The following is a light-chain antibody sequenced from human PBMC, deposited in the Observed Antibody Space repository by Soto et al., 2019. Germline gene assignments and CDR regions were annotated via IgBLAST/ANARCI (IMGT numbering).Light chain of an antibody. CDR1: QSVDSSF. CDR3: EQYVSSVT. CDR2: GAS. V-gene: IGKV3-20*01. J-gene: IGKJ1*01. Sequence: EIVLTQSPGFLSLSPGERATLSCRASQSVDSSFFAWYQQKPGQAPRRLIYGASKRDTGIPDRFSGSGSGADFSLTISRLATEDFAVDYCEQYVSSVTFGQGTKVEIK.